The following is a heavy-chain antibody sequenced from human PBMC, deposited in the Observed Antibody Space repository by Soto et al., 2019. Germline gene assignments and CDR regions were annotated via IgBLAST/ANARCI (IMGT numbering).Heavy chain of an antibody. Sequence: GGSLRLSCAASGFIFSNYGMHWVRQAPGKGLEWVAVIWYDGSHESYADSVKGRFTISRDNSKNTLFLQMNSLRAEDTAVYYCARDRYSYDSRAYQGVDWYFDLWGRGTLVTVSS. D-gene: IGHD3-22*01. CDR1: GFIFSNYG. V-gene: IGHV3-33*01. CDR3: ARDRYSYDSRAYQGVDWYFDL. J-gene: IGHJ2*01. CDR2: IWYDGSHE.